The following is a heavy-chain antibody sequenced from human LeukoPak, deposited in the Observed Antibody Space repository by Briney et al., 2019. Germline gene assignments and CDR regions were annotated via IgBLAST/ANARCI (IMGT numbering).Heavy chain of an antibody. D-gene: IGHD3-3*01. CDR2: IKSKTDGGTT. CDR1: GFTFSNAW. V-gene: IGHV3-15*07. J-gene: IGHJ4*02. Sequence: GGSLRLSRAASGFTFSNAWMNWVRQAPGKGLEWVGRIKSKTDGGTTDYAAPVKGRFTISRDDSKNTLYLQMNSLKTEDTAVYYCTTHYDFWSGSTLTYFDYWGQGTLVTVSS. CDR3: TTHYDFWSGSTLTYFDY.